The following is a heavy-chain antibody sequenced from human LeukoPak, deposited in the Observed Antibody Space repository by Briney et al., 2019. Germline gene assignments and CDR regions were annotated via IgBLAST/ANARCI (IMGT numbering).Heavy chain of an antibody. J-gene: IGHJ3*02. CDR1: EYTFTGYY. Sequence: VSVKVSCKASEYTFTGYYMHWVRQAPGQGLEWMGWINPNSGGTNYAQKFQGRVTMTRDTSISTAYMELSRLRSDDTAVYYCARDADRRAAFDIWGQGTMVTVSS. V-gene: IGHV1-2*02. CDR3: ARDADRRAAFDI. D-gene: IGHD1-14*01. CDR2: INPNSGGT.